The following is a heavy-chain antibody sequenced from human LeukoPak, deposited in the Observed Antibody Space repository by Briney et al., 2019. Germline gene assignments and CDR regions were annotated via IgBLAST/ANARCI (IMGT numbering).Heavy chain of an antibody. CDR1: GFTFSSYA. CDR3: AKDRDPGYSSGWYGSANDY. Sequence: PRGSLRLSCAPSGFTFSSYAMTWVRQAPGKGLEWVSVISGSVGSTYYADSVKGRFTSSRDNSKNTLYLQMNSLRAEHTAVYYCAKDRDPGYSSGWYGSANDYWGQGTLVTVSS. J-gene: IGHJ4*02. CDR2: ISGSVGST. V-gene: IGHV3-23*01. D-gene: IGHD6-19*01.